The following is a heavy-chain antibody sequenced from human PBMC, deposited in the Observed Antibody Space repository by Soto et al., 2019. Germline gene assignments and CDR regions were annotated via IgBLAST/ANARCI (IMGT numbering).Heavy chain of an antibody. CDR1: GFTFSNAW. V-gene: IGHV3-15*07. CDR3: TTGYSSGWYPFDY. J-gene: IGHJ4*02. D-gene: IGHD6-19*01. Sequence: EVQLVESGGGLVKPGGSLRLSCAASGFTFSNAWMNWVRQAPGKGLEWVGRIKSKTDGGTTDYAAPVKGRFTISRDDSKNTLYLQMNSLKAEDTGVFYCTTGYSSGWYPFDYWCQGTLVTVSS. CDR2: IKSKTDGGTT.